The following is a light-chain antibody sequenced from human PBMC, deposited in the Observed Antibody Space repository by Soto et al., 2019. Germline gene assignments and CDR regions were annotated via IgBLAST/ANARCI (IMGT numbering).Light chain of an antibody. Sequence: IQRTQSPSSLSASVGDRVTITCQASQDISNFLNWYHQTAGKAPRLLIYDVSSLQPGVASRFSGSGSGTDFSLTINSLQPEDIGTFYCQQYDKQPVTFGGGTKVDVK. V-gene: IGKV1-33*01. CDR2: DVS. CDR3: QQYDKQPVT. J-gene: IGKJ4*01. CDR1: QDISNF.